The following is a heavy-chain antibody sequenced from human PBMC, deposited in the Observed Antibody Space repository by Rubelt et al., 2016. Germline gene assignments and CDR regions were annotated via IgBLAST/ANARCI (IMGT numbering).Heavy chain of an antibody. J-gene: IGHJ4*02. CDR3: ARVRTSSWYHYFDY. CDR2: IYYSGST. V-gene: IGHV4-59*01. Sequence: GPGLVKPSETLSLTCTVSGGSISSYYWNWIRQPPGKGLEWIGYIYYSGSTNYNPSLKSRVTISVDTSKNQFSLKLSSVTAADTAVHFCARVRTSSWYHYFDYWGQGTPVTVSS. CDR1: GGSISSYY. D-gene: IGHD6-13*01.